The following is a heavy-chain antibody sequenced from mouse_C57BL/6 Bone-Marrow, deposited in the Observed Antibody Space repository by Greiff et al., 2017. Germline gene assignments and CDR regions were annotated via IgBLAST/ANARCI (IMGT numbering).Heavy chain of an antibody. CDR3: ARGGHFDY. CDR2: IWPGGGT. V-gene: IGHV2-9-1*01. Sequence: VQRVESGPGLVQPSQSLSITCTVSGFSLTSYGISWVRQPPGQGLEWLGVIWPGGGTNYNSALISSLSISKDNSKSQVFLKMNSLQADDTAMYYCARGGHFDYWGKGTTLTVSS. CDR1: GFSLTSYG. J-gene: IGHJ2*01.